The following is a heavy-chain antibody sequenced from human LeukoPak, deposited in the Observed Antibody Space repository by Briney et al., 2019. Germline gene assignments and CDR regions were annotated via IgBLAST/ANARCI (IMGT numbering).Heavy chain of an antibody. V-gene: IGHV4-30-2*01. CDR3: ARDRYNWFDP. Sequence: SQTLSLTCTVSGGSISSGGYYWSWIRQPPGKGLEWIGYIYHSGSTYYNPSLKSRVTISVDRSKNQFSLKLSSVTAADTAVYYCARDRYNWFDPWGQGTLVTVSS. J-gene: IGHJ5*02. CDR2: IYHSGST. CDR1: GGSISSGGYY.